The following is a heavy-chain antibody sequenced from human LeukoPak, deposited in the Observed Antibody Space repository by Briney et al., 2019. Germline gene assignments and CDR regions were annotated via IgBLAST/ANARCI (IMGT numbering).Heavy chain of an antibody. D-gene: IGHD2-15*01. CDR3: TRLVVGDAFDV. J-gene: IGHJ3*01. CDR2: IRSRANSYTT. V-gene: IGHV3-73*01. CDR1: GFTFDVYA. Sequence: GGSLRLSCAASGFTFDVYAMHWVRQPPGKGLEWAGRIRSRANSYTTAFAASVKGRFTISRDDSKNTAFLQMNSLKTDDTAVYYCTRLVVGDAFDVWGQGTTVTVSS.